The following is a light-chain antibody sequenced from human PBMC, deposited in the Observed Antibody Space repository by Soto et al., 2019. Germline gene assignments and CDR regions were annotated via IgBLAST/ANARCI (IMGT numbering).Light chain of an antibody. CDR2: AAS. Sequence: DIQVTQSPSYVSASVCDTVTITCRASQFISNWLAWYQQKPGNAPKLLIYAASSLESGVPSMFSGSGFGTDFTLTISSLQPEDFASYYFKQANSXPQTCGQGTKV. CDR1: QFISNW. V-gene: IGKV1-12*01. J-gene: IGKJ1*01. CDR3: KQANSXPQT.